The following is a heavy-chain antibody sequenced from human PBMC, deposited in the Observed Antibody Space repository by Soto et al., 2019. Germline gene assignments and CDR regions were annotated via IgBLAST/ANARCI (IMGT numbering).Heavy chain of an antibody. V-gene: IGHV3-15*01. CDR2: IKTKKDGETT. D-gene: IGHD1-26*01. CDR3: TTDPRE. Sequence: EVQLVESGGGLVNSGGSLRLSCVSSGFGFSAKWMSWVRQAPGKGLEWLGRIKTKKDGETTDYAAPAKGRFTISRDDSRNTLFLQINSLKTEDTAVYYCTTDPREWGQGVLVTVSS. J-gene: IGHJ4*02. CDR1: GFGFSAKW.